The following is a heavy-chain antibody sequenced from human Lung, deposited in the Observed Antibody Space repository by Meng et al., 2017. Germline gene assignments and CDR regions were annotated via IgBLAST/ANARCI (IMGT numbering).Heavy chain of an antibody. J-gene: IGHJ4*02. V-gene: IGHV4-34*01. D-gene: IGHD3-10*01. CDR3: ARGPITMAHDFDY. CDR1: CGSCSDYY. CDR2: INHSGST. Sequence: QVQLHEGGGGLLTPAETLSLTCVVSCGSCSDYYRSLIRRPRGKGLEWIGEINHSGSTNYNPSLESRATISVDTSQNNLSLQLNSVTAADSAVYYCARGPITMAHDFDYWGQGTLVTVSS.